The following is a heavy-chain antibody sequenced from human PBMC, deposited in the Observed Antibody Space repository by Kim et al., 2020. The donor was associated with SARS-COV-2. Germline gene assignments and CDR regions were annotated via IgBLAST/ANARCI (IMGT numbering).Heavy chain of an antibody. CDR3: ARDSGRGYRCDY. D-gene: IGHD5-18*01. J-gene: IGHJ4*02. V-gene: IGHV3-48*02. Sequence: GGSLRLSCAASGFTFSSYSVNWVRQAPGKGLEWVSYISSTGNTIYYADSVKVRFTISRDNTKDSLYMQMNSLRDEDTAVYYCARDSGRGYRCDYWGQGTLVTVSS. CDR2: ISSTGNTI. CDR1: GFTFSSYS.